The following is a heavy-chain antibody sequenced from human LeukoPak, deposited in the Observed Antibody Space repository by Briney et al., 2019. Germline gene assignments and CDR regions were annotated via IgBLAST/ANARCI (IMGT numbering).Heavy chain of an antibody. Sequence: GGSLRLSCAASGFTFSSYAMSWVRQAPGKGLEWVSAISGSGGSTYYADSVKGRFTISRDNSKNSLSLQMNSLRDEDTAVYYCARDFHARLDIWGQGAIVIVSS. CDR1: GFTFSSYA. J-gene: IGHJ3*02. CDR3: ARDFHARLDI. CDR2: ISGSGGST. V-gene: IGHV3-23*01.